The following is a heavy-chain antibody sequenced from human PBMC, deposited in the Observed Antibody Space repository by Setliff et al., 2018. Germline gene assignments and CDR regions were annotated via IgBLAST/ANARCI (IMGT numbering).Heavy chain of an antibody. CDR1: GYTFTTHY. J-gene: IGHJ4*02. Sequence: ASVNVSCKASGYTFTTHYMHWVRQAPGQGLEWMGVINPGDGSTTYAQKFQGRVKMTRDTSTNTVYMQLNSLRFEDRAVYYCARENTAKNFWGEESDYWGQGTLVTVSS. CDR2: INPGDGST. V-gene: IGHV1-46*01. D-gene: IGHD3-3*01. CDR3: ARENTAKNFWGEESDY.